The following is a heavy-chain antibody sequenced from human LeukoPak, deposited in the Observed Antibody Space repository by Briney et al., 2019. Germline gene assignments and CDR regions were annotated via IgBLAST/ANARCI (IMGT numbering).Heavy chain of an antibody. J-gene: IGHJ4*02. CDR3: VKSWDVVVVVAAFDY. CDR2: ISGNGGGT. Sequence: GSLRLSCSASGFTFNNYAMYWVRQSPGKGLEYVSTISGNGGGTYYADSVKGRFTISRDNSKNTLYLQLSSLRAEDTAVYYCVKSWDVVVVVAAFDYWGQGTLVTVSS. CDR1: GFTFNNYA. D-gene: IGHD2-15*01. V-gene: IGHV3-64D*06.